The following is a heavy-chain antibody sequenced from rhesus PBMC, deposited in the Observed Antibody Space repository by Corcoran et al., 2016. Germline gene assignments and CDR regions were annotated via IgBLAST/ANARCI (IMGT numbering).Heavy chain of an antibody. V-gene: IGHV4-106*01. D-gene: IGHD1-1*01. CDR3: ARAGWNYYYFDY. J-gene: IGHJ4*01. CDR2: IYGSGGGT. CDR1: GGSISDSYY. Sequence: QVLLQESGPGLVKPSETLSLTCAVTGGSISDSYYWIWFRQPPRKGLEWIGYIYGSGGGTYYNPSLKSRVTISTDTSKHQFSLKLSSVTAADTAVYYCARAGWNYYYFDYWGQGVLVTVSS.